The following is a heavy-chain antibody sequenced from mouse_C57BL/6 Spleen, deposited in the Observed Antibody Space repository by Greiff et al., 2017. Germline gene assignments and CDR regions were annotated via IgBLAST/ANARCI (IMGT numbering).Heavy chain of an antibody. CDR2: IYPGDGDT. J-gene: IGHJ4*01. CDR1: GYAFSSYW. V-gene: IGHV1-80*01. Sequence: VKLVESGAELVKPGASVKISCKASGYAFSSYWMNWVKQRPGKGLEWIGQIYPGDGDTNYNGKFKGKATLTADKSSSTAYMQLSSLTSEDSAVYFCARRGVYDYDAGDAMDYWGQGTSVTVSS. D-gene: IGHD2-4*01. CDR3: ARRGVYDYDAGDAMDY.